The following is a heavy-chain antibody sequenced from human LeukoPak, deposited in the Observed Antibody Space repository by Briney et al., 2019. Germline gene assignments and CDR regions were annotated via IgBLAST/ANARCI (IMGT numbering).Heavy chain of an antibody. CDR2: IGGSGGST. V-gene: IGHV3-23*01. D-gene: IGHD3-10*01. J-gene: IGHJ3*02. Sequence: GGSLRLSCTASGFTFSSYAMSWVRQAPGKGLEWVSAIGGSGGSTYYADSVKGRFTISRDNSKNTLYLQMNSLRAEDTAVYYCAKDSTLLWFGELFGGAFDIWGQGTMVTVSS. CDR3: AKDSTLLWFGELFGGAFDI. CDR1: GFTFSSYA.